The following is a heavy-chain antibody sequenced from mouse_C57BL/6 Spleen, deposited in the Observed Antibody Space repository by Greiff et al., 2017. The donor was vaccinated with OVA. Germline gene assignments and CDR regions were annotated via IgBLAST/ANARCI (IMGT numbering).Heavy chain of an antibody. CDR2: IYPGSGST. Sequence: QVQLQQPGAELVKPGASVKMSCKASGYTFTSYWITWVKQRPGQGLEWIGDIYPGSGSTNYNEKFKGKATLTVDTSSSTAYMQLSSLTSEDSAVYYCARELGPYYAMDYWGQGTSVTVSS. D-gene: IGHD4-1*01. CDR3: ARELGPYYAMDY. V-gene: IGHV1-55*01. CDR1: GYTFTSYW. J-gene: IGHJ4*01.